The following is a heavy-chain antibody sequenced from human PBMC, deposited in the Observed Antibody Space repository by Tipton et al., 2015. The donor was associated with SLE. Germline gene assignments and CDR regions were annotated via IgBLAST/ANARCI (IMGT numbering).Heavy chain of an antibody. J-gene: IGHJ4*02. CDR2: INHSGTT. D-gene: IGHD6-13*01. V-gene: IGHV4-34*01. Sequence: TLSLTCTVYGGSFSGYYWTWIRQPPGKGLEWIGEINHSGTTNYNPSLKSRVTISIDTSMNQFSLKPNSVTAADTAVYYCARVGSWFPVDYWGQGTLVTVSS. CDR3: ARVGSWFPVDY. CDR1: GGSFSGYY.